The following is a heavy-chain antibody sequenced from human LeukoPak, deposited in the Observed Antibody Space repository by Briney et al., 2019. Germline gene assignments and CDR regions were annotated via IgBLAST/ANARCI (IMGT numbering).Heavy chain of an antibody. CDR1: GVSVSSISAA. Sequence: SQTLSLTCAISGVSVSSISAAWNWLRQSPSTGLEWLGRTYYRSKWYNDYAVSVKSRITINPDTSNNQSSLQLNSVTPEDTAVYYCAREDPFNAFDIWGQGTMVTVSS. CDR2: TYYRSKWYN. V-gene: IGHV6-1*01. CDR3: AREDPFNAFDI. J-gene: IGHJ3*02.